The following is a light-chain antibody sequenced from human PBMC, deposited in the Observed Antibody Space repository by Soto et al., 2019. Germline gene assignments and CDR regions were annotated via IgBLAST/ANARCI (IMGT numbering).Light chain of an antibody. J-gene: IGKJ5*01. CDR3: QHYVERSPIT. CDR1: QSVSSR. V-gene: IGKV3-20*01. Sequence: EIVMTQSRGTLSLSPGERATLSCRASQSVSSRLAWYQQKPGQAPRLLISGASSRATGIPDRFSGSGSGTDFTLTISRLEPEDFALYYCQHYVERSPITFGQGTDWRL. CDR2: GAS.